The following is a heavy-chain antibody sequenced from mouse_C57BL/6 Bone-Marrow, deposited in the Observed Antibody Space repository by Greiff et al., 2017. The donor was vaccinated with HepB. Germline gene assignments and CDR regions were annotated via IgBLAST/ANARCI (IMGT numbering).Heavy chain of an antibody. Sequence: VQLKQSGPELVKPGDSVKISCKASGYSFTGYFMNWVMQSRGKSLEWIGRINPYNGDTFYNQKFKGKATLTVDKSSSTAHMELRSLTSEDSAVYYCARGIYYYGSSYVYWYFDVWGTGTTVTVSS. D-gene: IGHD1-1*01. V-gene: IGHV1-20*01. CDR3: ARGIYYYGSSYVYWYFDV. CDR1: GYSFTGYF. J-gene: IGHJ1*03. CDR2: INPYNGDT.